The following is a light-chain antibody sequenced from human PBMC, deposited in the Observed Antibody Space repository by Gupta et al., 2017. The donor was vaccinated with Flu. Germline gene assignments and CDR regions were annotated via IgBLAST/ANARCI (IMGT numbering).Light chain of an antibody. CDR3: QQEDCSPFT. V-gene: IGKV4-1*01. Sequence: DIVVTQSPDSLVVSLGETAAINCRATHSLSYGSDNKNYLAWYQRKVGQPPRLLISWASTRESGVPDSFSGSGSGTDFTLTINNLQAEDVAVYYCQQEDCSPFTFGHGTKVD. J-gene: IGKJ3*01. CDR1: HSLSYGSDNKNY. CDR2: WAS.